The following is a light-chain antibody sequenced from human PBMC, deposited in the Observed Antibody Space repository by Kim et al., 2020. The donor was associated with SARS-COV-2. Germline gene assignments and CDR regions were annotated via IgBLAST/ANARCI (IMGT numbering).Light chain of an antibody. Sequence: EIVMTQSPATLSVSPGERATLSCRASQSVSSNLAWYHQKPGQPPRLLIYGASTRATGIPTRFSGSGSGTEFTLTISILQSEDFAVYYCQQYNNWPLYTFGQGTKLEI. CDR1: QSVSSN. J-gene: IGKJ2*01. CDR2: GAS. CDR3: QQYNNWPLYT. V-gene: IGKV3-15*01.